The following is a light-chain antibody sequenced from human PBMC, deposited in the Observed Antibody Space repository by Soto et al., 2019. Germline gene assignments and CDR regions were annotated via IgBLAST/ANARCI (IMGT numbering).Light chain of an antibody. CDR1: QSVSTG. J-gene: IGKJ2*01. CDR2: SAS. CDR3: QQYDQRYT. Sequence: EIVMTQSPAALSVSPGEGATLSCRASQSVSTGLAWYQQKPGLPPRLLIYSASTRATGVPARFSGSGSGTEFNLTISSLQSEDFAIYYCQQYDQRYTFGRWTKLEIK. V-gene: IGKV3-15*01.